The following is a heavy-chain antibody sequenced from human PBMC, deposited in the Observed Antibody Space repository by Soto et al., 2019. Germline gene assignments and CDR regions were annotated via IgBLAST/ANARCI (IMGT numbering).Heavy chain of an antibody. D-gene: IGHD2-2*01. CDR2: ISWNSGSI. J-gene: IGHJ4*02. CDR1: GFTFDDYA. V-gene: IGHV3-9*01. CDR3: AKDISGRPAAMEFDY. Sequence: GGSLRLSCAASGFTFDDYAMHWVRQAPGKGLEWVSGISWNSGSIGYADSVKGRFTISRDNAKNSLYLQMNSLRAEDTALYYCAKDISGRPAAMEFDYWGQGTLVTVSS.